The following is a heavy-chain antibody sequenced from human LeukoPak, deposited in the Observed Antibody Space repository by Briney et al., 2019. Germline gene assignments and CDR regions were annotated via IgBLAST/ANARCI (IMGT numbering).Heavy chain of an antibody. J-gene: IGHJ4*02. CDR3: AKGSDYPDN. V-gene: IGHV3-23*01. CDR1: GFKFTKYA. CDR2: ISGVSGIGVRT. Sequence: GGSLRLSCEASGFKFTKYAMTWVRQAPGKGLEWVSSISGVSGIGVRTYYADSVKGRFTISRDNSKNTLYLQMNSLRAEDTCVYYCAKGSDYPDNWGQGTLVTVSS.